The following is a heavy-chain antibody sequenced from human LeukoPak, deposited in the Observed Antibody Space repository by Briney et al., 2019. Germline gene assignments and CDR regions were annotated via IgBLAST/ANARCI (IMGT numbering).Heavy chain of an antibody. D-gene: IGHD3-22*01. CDR2: IYYSGST. J-gene: IGHJ4*02. Sequence: PSETLSLTCTVSCGSISSYYWSWIRQPPGKGLEWIGYIYYSGSTNYNPSLKSRVTISVDTSKNQFSLKLSSVTAADTAVYYCARGSSGYYYGVDYWGQGTLVTVSP. CDR3: ARGSSGYYYGVDY. V-gene: IGHV4-59*01. CDR1: CGSISSYY.